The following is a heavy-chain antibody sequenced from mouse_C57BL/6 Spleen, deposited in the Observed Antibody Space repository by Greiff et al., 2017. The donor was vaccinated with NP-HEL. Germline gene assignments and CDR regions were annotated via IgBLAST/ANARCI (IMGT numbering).Heavy chain of an antibody. D-gene: IGHD2-14*01. J-gene: IGHJ2*01. CDR1: GYTFTSSW. CDR3: ARGSGDGYDFDD. V-gene: IGHV1-52*01. Sequence: QVQLQQPGAELVRPGSSVKLSCKASGYTFTSSWMHWVKQRPIQGLEWIGNIDPSDSETPYNQKFKDKATLTVDKSSSTAYMQLSSLTSEDSAVYYCARGSGDGYDFDDWVQGTTRTVSS. CDR2: IDPSDSET.